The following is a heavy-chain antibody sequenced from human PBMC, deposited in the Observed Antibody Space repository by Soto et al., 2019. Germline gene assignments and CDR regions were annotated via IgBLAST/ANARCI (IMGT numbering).Heavy chain of an antibody. CDR1: GGSISSYY. Sequence: QVQLQESGPGLVKPSATLSLTCTVSGGSISSYYWSWIRQPPGKGPEWIGYIYYSGSTNYNPSLKSRVTISVDTSKNQFSLKLSSVTAADTAVYYCARDDYGDKSLDYWGQGTLVTVSS. J-gene: IGHJ4*02. D-gene: IGHD4-17*01. V-gene: IGHV4-59*01. CDR2: IYYSGST. CDR3: ARDDYGDKSLDY.